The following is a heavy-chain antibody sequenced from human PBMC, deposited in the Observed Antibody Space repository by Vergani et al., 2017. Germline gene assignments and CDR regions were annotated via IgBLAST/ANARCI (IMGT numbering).Heavy chain of an antibody. CDR3: STPQTVTTGGMEV. J-gene: IGHJ6*02. D-gene: IGHD4-17*01. Sequence: EVQLVQSGAEVKKPGATMKISCKVSGYTFTDHYMHWVKQAPGKGLEWMGLVDPEDGETIYAEKFKGRVTIAADTSTDTAHLELSSLGSEDTAVYYCSTPQTVTTGGMEVWGQGTTVNVSS. CDR2: VDPEDGET. V-gene: IGHV1-69-2*01. CDR1: GYTFTDHY.